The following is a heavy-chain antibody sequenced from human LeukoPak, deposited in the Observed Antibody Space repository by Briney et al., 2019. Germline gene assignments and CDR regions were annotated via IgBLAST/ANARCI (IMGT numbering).Heavy chain of an antibody. J-gene: IGHJ4*02. CDR2: ISSGSGTI. Sequence: GGSLRLSCAASGFSFNSHSMNWVRQAPGQVLEWVSYISSGSGTIYYADSVKGRLTISRDNAKNSLYLQMSSLRDADTAVYYCAREQVPLGTGIDYWGQGTLVTVSS. CDR3: AREQVPLGTGIDY. CDR1: GFSFNSHS. V-gene: IGHV3-48*02. D-gene: IGHD3/OR15-3a*01.